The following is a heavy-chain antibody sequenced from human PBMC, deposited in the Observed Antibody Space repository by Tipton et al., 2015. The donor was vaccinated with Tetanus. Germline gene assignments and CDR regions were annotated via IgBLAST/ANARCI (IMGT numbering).Heavy chain of an antibody. J-gene: IGHJ5*01. Sequence: TLSLTCVVYGGSFGHYYWTWIRQPPGKGLEWIGEINHDGRTTYTSSLKSRVAILVDTSKKHFSLKVTSVTAADTAVYYCARGLGSMLAPGGSIDSWGQGTLVTVSS. CDR3: ARGLGSMLAPGGSIDS. CDR2: INHDGRT. D-gene: IGHD2-8*01. CDR1: GGSFGHYY. V-gene: IGHV4-34*01.